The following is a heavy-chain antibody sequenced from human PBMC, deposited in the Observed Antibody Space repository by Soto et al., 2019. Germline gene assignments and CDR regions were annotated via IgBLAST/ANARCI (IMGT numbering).Heavy chain of an antibody. J-gene: IGHJ4*02. CDR3: ADSIIVRGVSHDY. CDR1: GFTFSSYA. D-gene: IGHD3-10*01. CDR2: ISGSGGST. Sequence: EVQLLESGGGLVQPGGSLRLSCAASGFTFSSYAMSWVRQAPGKGLEWVSAISGSGGSTYYADSVKGRFTISRDNSKNALYLQMNSLRAEYTAVYYCADSIIVRGVSHDYWGQGTLVTVSS. V-gene: IGHV3-23*01.